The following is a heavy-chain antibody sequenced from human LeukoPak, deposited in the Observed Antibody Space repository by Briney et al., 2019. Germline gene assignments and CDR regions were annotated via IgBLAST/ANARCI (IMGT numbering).Heavy chain of an antibody. V-gene: IGHV3-48*03. CDR3: ARGAPFGVVIGGYFDY. D-gene: IGHD3-3*01. CDR2: XSSSGSTI. Sequence: GGSLRLSCAASGFTFSSYEMNWVRQAPGKGLXXXXXXSSSGSTIYYADSVKGRFTISRDNAKNSLYLQMNSLRAEDTAVYYCARGAPFGVVIGGYFDYWGQGTLVTVSS. J-gene: IGHJ4*02. CDR1: GFTFSSYE.